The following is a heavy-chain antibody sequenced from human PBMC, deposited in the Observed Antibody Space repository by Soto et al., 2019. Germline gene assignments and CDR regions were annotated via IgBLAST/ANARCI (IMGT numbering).Heavy chain of an antibody. D-gene: IGHD6-13*01. J-gene: IGHJ4*01. CDR3: ASGYISRWYIFDY. CDR1: GFTFSSYW. Sequence: GGSLRLSCAASGFTFSSYWMSWVRQAPGKGLEWVANIKQDGSEKYYVDSVKGRFTISRDNAKNSLYLQMNSLRAEDTAVYYCASGYISRWYIFDYWGQGTLVTVSS. CDR2: IKQDGSEK. V-gene: IGHV3-7*01.